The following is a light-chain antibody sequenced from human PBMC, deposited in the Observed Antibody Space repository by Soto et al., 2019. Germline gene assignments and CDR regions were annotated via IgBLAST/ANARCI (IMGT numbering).Light chain of an antibody. V-gene: IGKV2-30*02. Sequence: SLSTLSLPVTLGEPAAISCSSNQSLVHSDGIAYFSWFQQRPGRSPRRLIYKASTRASGVPARFSGSGSGTDFALTISSLQAEDVAVYYCLHRKNWPLTFGQGTRLEIK. CDR1: QSLVHSDGIAY. CDR3: LHRKNWPLT. CDR2: KAS. J-gene: IGKJ5*01.